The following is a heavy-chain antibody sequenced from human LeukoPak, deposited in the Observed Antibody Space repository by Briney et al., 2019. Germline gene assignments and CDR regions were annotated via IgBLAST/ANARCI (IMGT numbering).Heavy chain of an antibody. CDR1: GGSISSYY. J-gene: IGHJ4*02. Sequence: SETLSLTCTVSGGSISSYYWNWIRQPPGKGLEWIGHVYNSGSTKYNPSLGTRVTISVDTSKNQFSLKLSSVTAADTAVYYCANSRRVPGVSIGYFDSWGQGNLVTVSA. V-gene: IGHV4-59*08. CDR3: ANSRRVPGVSIGYFDS. CDR2: VYNSGST. D-gene: IGHD3-10*01.